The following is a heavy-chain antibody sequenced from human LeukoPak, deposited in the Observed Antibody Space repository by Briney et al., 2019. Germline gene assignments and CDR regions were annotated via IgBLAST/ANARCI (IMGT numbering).Heavy chain of an antibody. J-gene: IGHJ4*02. CDR3: ARDFGFSPSSGYSFDY. CDR1: GFTFSRYG. D-gene: IGHD3-22*01. V-gene: IGHV3-33*01. Sequence: PGGSLRLSCAASGFTFSRYGMHWVRQAPGKGLEWVAVIWYDGSNRQYVDSVKGRFTISRDNPKNTLYLQMNSLRADDTAVYYCARDFGFSPSSGYSFDYWGQGTLVTVSS. CDR2: IWYDGSNR.